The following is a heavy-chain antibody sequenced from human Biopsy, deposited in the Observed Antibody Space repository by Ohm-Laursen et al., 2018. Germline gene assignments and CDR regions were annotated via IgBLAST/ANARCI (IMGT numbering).Heavy chain of an antibody. D-gene: IGHD3-9*01. V-gene: IGHV3-9*01. CDR1: GFTFDEFA. CDR3: AKDKNDILTAGEGLDV. J-gene: IGHJ6*02. CDR2: INWNSDRL. Sequence: SLRLSCAASGFTFDEFAIHWVRQAPGRGLEWVAAINWNSDRLDYADSVKGRFTISRDNAKNSLYLQMNSLRTEDTALYYCAKDKNDILTAGEGLDVWGPGTTVIVSS.